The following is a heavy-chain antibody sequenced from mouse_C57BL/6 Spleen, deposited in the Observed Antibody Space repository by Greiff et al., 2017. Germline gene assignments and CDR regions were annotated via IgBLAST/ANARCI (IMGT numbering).Heavy chain of an antibody. CDR2: INYDGSST. V-gene: IGHV5-16*01. CDR3: AREDGSRGYFDV. CDR1: GFTFSDYY. D-gene: IGHD1-1*01. Sequence: EVKLVESEGGLVQPGRSMKLSCTASGFTFSDYYMAWVRQVPEKGLEWVANINYDGSSTYYLDSLKSRFIISRDNAKNILYLQMSSLKSEDTATYYCAREDGSRGYFDVWGTGTTVTVSS. J-gene: IGHJ1*03.